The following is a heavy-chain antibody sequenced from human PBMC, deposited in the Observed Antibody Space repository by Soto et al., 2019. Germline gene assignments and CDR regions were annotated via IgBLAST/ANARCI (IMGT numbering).Heavy chain of an antibody. Sequence: QVQLVESGGGVVQPGRSLRLSCAASGFTYRSYGMHWARQAPGKGLEGVAVISYDGSNKYYADSVKGRFTISRDNSKNTLYLQMNSLRPEDTAVYYCAKDGILDSSGHYCYFDYWGQGTLVTVSS. CDR3: AKDGILDSSGHYCYFDY. CDR1: GFTYRSYG. D-gene: IGHD3-22*01. J-gene: IGHJ4*02. V-gene: IGHV3-30*18. CDR2: ISYDGSNK.